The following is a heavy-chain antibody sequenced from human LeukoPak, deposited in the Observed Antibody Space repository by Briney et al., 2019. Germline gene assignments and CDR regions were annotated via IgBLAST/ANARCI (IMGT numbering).Heavy chain of an antibody. CDR1: GYTFTSYY. Sequence: ASVKVSCKASGYTFTSYYMHWVRQAPGQGLEWMGWINPNSGGTNYAQKFQGRVTMTRDTSISTAYMELSRLRSDDTAVYYCGIAAAVLVYFDYWGQGTLVTVSS. J-gene: IGHJ4*02. CDR2: INPNSGGT. V-gene: IGHV1-2*02. CDR3: GIAAAVLVYFDY. D-gene: IGHD6-13*01.